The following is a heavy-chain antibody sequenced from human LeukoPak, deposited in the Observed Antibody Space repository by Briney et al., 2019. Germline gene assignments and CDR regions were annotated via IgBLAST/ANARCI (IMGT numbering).Heavy chain of an antibody. V-gene: IGHV3-33*01. D-gene: IGHD4-17*01. Sequence: PGGSLRPSCVASGFTFRSFDMHWVRQAPGQGLEWVAAIQYDGRDTDYADSVKGRFTISRDNSKDTLYLEMDSLRVEDTALYYCARQRDYGDYYFDYWGQGTLVTVSS. CDR1: GFTFRSFD. CDR2: IQYDGRDT. CDR3: ARQRDYGDYYFDY. J-gene: IGHJ4*02.